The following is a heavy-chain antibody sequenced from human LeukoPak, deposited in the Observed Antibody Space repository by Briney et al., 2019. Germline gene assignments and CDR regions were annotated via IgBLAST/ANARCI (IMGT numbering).Heavy chain of an antibody. V-gene: IGHV3-30*18. J-gene: IGHJ6*02. Sequence: PGGSLRLSCAASGFTFSTYGMPWVRQAPGKGLEWVAVISYDGSNQYYADSVKGRFTISRDNSKNTLYLQMNSLRAEDTAMYYCAKGPPSSNYYYYGMDVWGQGTTVTVSS. CDR1: GFTFSTYG. CDR2: ISYDGSNQ. CDR3: AKGPPSSNYYYYGMDV.